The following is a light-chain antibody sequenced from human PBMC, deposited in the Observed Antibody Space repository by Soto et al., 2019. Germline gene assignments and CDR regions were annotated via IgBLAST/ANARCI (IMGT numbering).Light chain of an antibody. CDR2: GAS. CDR1: SSAVGTSDL. Sequence: QSVLTQPASVSGSPGQSITISCIGTSSAVGTSDLVSWYQQHPDTAPKLLIYGASKRPSGVSNRFSGSKSGNTASLTISGLQAEDGADYYCCSYASTGPYVFGTGTKVTVL. J-gene: IGLJ1*01. V-gene: IGLV2-23*01. CDR3: CSYASTGPYV.